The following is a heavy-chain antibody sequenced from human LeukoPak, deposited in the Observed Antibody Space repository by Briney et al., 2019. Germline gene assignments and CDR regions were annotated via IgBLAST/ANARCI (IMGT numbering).Heavy chain of an antibody. CDR3: ARDPTANLGYCSGGSCYSGGGDAFDI. D-gene: IGHD2-15*01. CDR1: GGTFSSYA. CDR2: ITPIFGTA. V-gene: IGHV1-69*05. Sequence: ASVKVSCKASGGTFSSYAISWVRQAPGQGLEWMGRITPIFGTANYAQKFQGRVTITTDESTSTAYMELSSLRSEDTAVYYCARDPTANLGYCSGGSCYSGGGDAFDIWGQGTMVTVSS. J-gene: IGHJ3*02.